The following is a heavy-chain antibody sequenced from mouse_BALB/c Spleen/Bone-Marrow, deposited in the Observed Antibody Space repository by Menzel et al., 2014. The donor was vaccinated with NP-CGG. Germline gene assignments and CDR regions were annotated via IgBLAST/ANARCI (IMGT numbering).Heavy chain of an antibody. CDR3: TRSRDCGNWFAY. CDR1: GYTFTSYW. CDR2: IDPSDSYT. D-gene: IGHD2-1*01. J-gene: IGHJ3*01. Sequence: QVQLQQSGAELVKPGASVKMSCKASGYTFTSYWMHWVKQRPGQGLEWIGVIDPSDSYTSYNQKFKGKATLTVDTSSSTAYMQLSSLTSEDSAVYYCTRSRDCGNWFAYWGQGTLVTVSA. V-gene: IGHV1S127*01.